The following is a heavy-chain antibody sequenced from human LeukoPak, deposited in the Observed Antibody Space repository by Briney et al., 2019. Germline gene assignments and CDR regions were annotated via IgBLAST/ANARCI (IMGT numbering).Heavy chain of an antibody. D-gene: IGHD1-7*01. V-gene: IGHV4-30-4*01. CDR1: GGSISSGDYY. Sequence: SETLCLTCTVSGGSISSGDYYWSWIRQPPGKGLEWIGYIYYSGSTNYNPSLRSRVTISVDTSKNQFSLKLRSVTAADTAIYYCARDKDWNFDWGQGTLVTVSS. J-gene: IGHJ4*02. CDR2: IYYSGST. CDR3: ARDKDWNFD.